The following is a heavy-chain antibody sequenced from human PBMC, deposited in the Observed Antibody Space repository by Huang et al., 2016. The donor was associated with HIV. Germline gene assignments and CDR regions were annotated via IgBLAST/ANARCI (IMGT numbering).Heavy chain of an antibody. J-gene: IGHJ6*02. CDR2: IYPGDSDT. CDR1: GYRFRSNW. CDR3: ARLIGSPSFYYGLDV. Sequence: EVQLVQSGAEVKKPGESLKISCKGSGYRFRSNWIGWVRQRPGKGLEWIGIIYPGDSDTRYSPSFQGKVTISADKSINTAYLQWSSLKASDTAMYYCARLIGSPSFYYGLDVWGQGTTVTVSS. D-gene: IGHD3-10*01. V-gene: IGHV5-51*01.